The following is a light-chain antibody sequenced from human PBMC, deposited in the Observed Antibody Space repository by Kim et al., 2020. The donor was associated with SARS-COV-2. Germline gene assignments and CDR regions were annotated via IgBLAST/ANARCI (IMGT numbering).Light chain of an antibody. V-gene: IGKV3-20*01. J-gene: IGKJ2*01. CDR2: SAS. CDR1: QTVCSTC. Sequence: PGERASPSCRASQTVCSTCLAWYQQKPGQAPRLLIYSASTRATGIPDRFSGGGSGTDFTLTISRLEPEDFAVYYCQQYGTSPPYTFGQGTKVDIK. CDR3: QQYGTSPPYT.